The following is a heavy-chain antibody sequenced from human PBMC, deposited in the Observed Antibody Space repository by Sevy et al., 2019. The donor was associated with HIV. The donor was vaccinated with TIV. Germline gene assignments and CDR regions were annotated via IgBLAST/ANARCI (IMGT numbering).Heavy chain of an antibody. Sequence: SETLSLTCTVSGGSISSYYWSWIRQPPGKGLEWIGYIYYSGSTNYNPSLKSRVTISVDTSKNQFSLKLSSVTAADTAVYYCARDRGDWGVWGKGTTVTISS. CDR2: IYYSGST. CDR1: GGSISSYY. CDR3: ARDRGDWGV. J-gene: IGHJ6*04. V-gene: IGHV4-59*01. D-gene: IGHD3-16*01.